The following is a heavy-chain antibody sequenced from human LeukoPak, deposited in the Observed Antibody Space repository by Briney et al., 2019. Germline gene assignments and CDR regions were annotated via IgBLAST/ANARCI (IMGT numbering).Heavy chain of an antibody. D-gene: IGHD6-13*01. V-gene: IGHV1-18*01. Sequence: GASVKLSCKTSGYSFTSYGVNWVRQAPGQGLEWLCWISGYTGNTDYAQKFQGKVTMTTDTSTTTAYMELRSLRSDDTAVYYCARAPRVASTGRFDYWGQGTLVTVSS. CDR3: ARAPRVASTGRFDY. CDR1: GYSFTSYG. CDR2: ISGYTGNT. J-gene: IGHJ4*02.